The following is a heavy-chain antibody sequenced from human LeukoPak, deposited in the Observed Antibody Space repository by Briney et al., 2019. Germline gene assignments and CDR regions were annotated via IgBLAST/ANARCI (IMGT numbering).Heavy chain of an antibody. CDR3: ARQRLTHSRYYYMDV. Sequence: GESLKISCKGSGYSFISHWIGWVRQVPGKGLEWMGIIYPGDSDTRYSPAFEGQVTMSVDKSISTAYLQWSSLKASDTAMYYCARQRLTHSRYYYMDVWGKGTTVTVSS. CDR2: IYPGDSDT. V-gene: IGHV5-51*01. CDR1: GYSFISHW. J-gene: IGHJ6*03.